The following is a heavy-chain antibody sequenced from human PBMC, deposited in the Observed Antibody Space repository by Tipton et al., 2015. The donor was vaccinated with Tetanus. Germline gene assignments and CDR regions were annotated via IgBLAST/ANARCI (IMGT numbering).Heavy chain of an antibody. J-gene: IGHJ4*02. CDR1: GGSITLSNFY. D-gene: IGHD3-9*01. Sequence: TLSLTCTVSGGSITLSNFYWGWIRQTPGKGLEWIGSIYKSGNTYYNPTLKSRATISADSSKNQFSLRLTSETATDTAVYYCASPYDFLTDGVAYWGQGILVTVSS. CDR3: ASPYDFLTDGVAY. V-gene: IGHV4-39*01. CDR2: IYKSGNT.